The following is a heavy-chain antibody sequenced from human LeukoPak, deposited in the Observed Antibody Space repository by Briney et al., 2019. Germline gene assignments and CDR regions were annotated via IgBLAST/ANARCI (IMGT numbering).Heavy chain of an antibody. D-gene: IGHD2-2*01. V-gene: IGHV3-23*01. Sequence: GRSLRLSCAASGFTFSDYYMSWVRQAPGKGLEWVSAISGSGGSTYYADSVKGRFTISRDNSKNTLYLQMNSLRAEDTAVYYCAKDIVVVPAAMSDYWGQGTLVTVSS. CDR2: ISGSGGST. CDR3: AKDIVVVPAAMSDY. J-gene: IGHJ4*02. CDR1: GFTFSDYY.